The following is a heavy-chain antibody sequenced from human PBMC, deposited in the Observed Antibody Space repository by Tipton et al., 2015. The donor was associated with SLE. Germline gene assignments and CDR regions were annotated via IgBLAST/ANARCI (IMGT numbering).Heavy chain of an antibody. CDR2: VDYIGST. V-gene: IGHV4-59*07. D-gene: IGHD6-19*01. CDR3: ARTPGSGWQYYFDY. Sequence: TLSLTCTVSGGSISTYYWSWIRQSPGKGLEWIGYVDYIGSTNYNPSLKSRLTILVHRYKNQFSLKLSSVTAADTAVYFCARTPGSGWQYYFDYWGQGTLVTVSS. CDR1: GGSISTYY. J-gene: IGHJ4*02.